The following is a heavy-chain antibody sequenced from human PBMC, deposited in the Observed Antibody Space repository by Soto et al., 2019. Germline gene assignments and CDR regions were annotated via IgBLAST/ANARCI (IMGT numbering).Heavy chain of an antibody. J-gene: IGHJ6*02. D-gene: IGHD2-2*01. CDR2: TYYRSKWYN. CDR1: GDSVSSNSAA. CDR3: ARVDPNCSSTSCLNYYYYGMDV. Sequence: PSQTLSLTCXISGDSVSSNSAAWNWIRQSPSGGLEWLGRTYYRSKWYNDYAVSVKSRITINPDTSKNQFSLQLNSVTPEDTAVYYCARVDPNCSSTSCLNYYYYGMDVWGQGTTVTVSS. V-gene: IGHV6-1*01.